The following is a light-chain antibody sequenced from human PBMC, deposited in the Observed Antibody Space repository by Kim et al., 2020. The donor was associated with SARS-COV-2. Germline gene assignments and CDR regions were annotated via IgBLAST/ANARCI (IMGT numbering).Light chain of an antibody. CDR2: YDS. CDR1: NIGSKS. CDR3: QVWDSSSDPYV. Sequence: APGKAARITCGGNNIGSKSVHWYQQKPGQAPVLVIYYDSDRPSGIPERFSCSNAGNTATLTISRVEAGDEADYYCQVWDSSSDPYVFGTGTKVTVL. V-gene: IGLV3-21*04. J-gene: IGLJ1*01.